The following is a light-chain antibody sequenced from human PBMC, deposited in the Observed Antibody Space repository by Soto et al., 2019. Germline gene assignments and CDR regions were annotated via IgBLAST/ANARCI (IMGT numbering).Light chain of an antibody. CDR3: AAWDGSLNVVL. J-gene: IGLJ3*02. CDR1: SSNIGTNT. CDR2: STN. Sequence: QSVLTQPPSASGTPGQRVTISCSGSSSNIGTNTVNWYQQFPRSAPKLLMYSTNQRPSGVPDRFSGSKSGTSASLAISGLQSEDEADYYCAAWDGSLNVVLFGGGTKL. V-gene: IGLV1-44*01.